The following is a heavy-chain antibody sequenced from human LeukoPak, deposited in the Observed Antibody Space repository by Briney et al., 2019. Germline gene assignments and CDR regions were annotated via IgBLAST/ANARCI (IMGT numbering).Heavy chain of an antibody. D-gene: IGHD6-13*01. J-gene: IGHJ3*02. CDR1: GFTFSNYD. CDR2: IGTAGDP. Sequence: GGSLRLSCAVSGFTFSNYDMHWVRQGTGKSLEWVSAIGTAGDPYYPGSVEGRFTISRENAKNSLYLQMNSLRGGDTAVYYCVAAPSKSSAFDIWGQGTMVTVSS. V-gene: IGHV3-13*05. CDR3: VAAPSKSSAFDI.